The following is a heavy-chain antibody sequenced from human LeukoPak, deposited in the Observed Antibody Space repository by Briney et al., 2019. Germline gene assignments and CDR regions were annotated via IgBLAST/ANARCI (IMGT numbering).Heavy chain of an antibody. V-gene: IGHV5-51*01. D-gene: IGHD3-22*01. CDR3: ARLQGPPGPYYYDSSGYYLDY. CDR1: GYSFTSYW. J-gene: IGHJ4*02. Sequence: GESLKISCKGSGYSFTSYWIGWVRQMPGKGLEWVGIIYPGDSDTRYSPSFQGQVTISADKSISTAYLQWSSLKASDTAMYYRARLQGPPGPYYYDSSGYYLDYWGQGTLVTVSS. CDR2: IYPGDSDT.